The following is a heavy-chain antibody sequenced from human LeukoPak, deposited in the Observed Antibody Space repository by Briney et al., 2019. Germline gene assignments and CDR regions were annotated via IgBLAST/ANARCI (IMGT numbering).Heavy chain of an antibody. CDR2: ISGSGGST. CDR1: GFTFSSYG. Sequence: GGSLRLSCAASGFTFSSYGMSWVRQAPGKGLEWVSAISGSGGSTYYADSVKGRFTISRDNSKNTLYLQMNSLRAEDTAVYYCAKGWYYYDSSGYYDYWGQGTLVTVSS. D-gene: IGHD3-22*01. J-gene: IGHJ4*02. CDR3: AKGWYYYDSSGYYDY. V-gene: IGHV3-23*01.